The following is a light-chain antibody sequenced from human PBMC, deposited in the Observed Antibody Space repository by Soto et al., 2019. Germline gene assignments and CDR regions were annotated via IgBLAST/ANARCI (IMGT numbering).Light chain of an antibody. CDR2: KIS. J-gene: IGKJ2*01. CDR3: MQGTSWPYT. V-gene: IGKV2-30*01. CDR1: RSPVTSDGNTY. Sequence: DVVMTQSPLSLPVTLGQPASISCRSSRSPVTSDGNTYVNWFQQRPGRSPRRQIYKISNRDSGVPDRFSGSGSGTEFTLEISRVEAEDVGVYYCMQGTSWPYTFGQGTRLEIK.